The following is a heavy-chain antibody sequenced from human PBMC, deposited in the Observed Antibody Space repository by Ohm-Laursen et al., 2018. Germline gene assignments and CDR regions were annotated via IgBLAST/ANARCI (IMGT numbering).Heavy chain of an antibody. CDR1: GYTFTSYY. J-gene: IGHJ3*02. V-gene: IGHV1-46*01. Sequence: ASVKVSCKASGYTFTSYYIHWVRQAPGQGLEWMGIINPSGGSTIYAQKFQGRVTMTRDTSTSTVYMELSSLRAEDTAVYYCARDGGSYQDDVFDIWGQGTMVTVSS. CDR2: INPSGGST. D-gene: IGHD3-16*01. CDR3: ARDGGSYQDDVFDI.